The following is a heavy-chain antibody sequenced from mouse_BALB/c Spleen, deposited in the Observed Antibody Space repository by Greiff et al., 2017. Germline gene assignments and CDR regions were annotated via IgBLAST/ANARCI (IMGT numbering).Heavy chain of an antibody. J-gene: IGHJ1*01. V-gene: IGHV2-9-2*01. CDR3: VREGGYWYFDV. CDR2: IWTGGGT. Sequence: VQLQESGPGLVAPSQSLSITCTVSGFSLTSYDISWIRQPPGKGLEWLGVIWTGGGTNYNSAFMSRLSISKDNSKSQVFLKMNSLQTDDTAIYYCVREGGYWYFDVWGAGTTVTVSS. CDR1: GFSLTSYD.